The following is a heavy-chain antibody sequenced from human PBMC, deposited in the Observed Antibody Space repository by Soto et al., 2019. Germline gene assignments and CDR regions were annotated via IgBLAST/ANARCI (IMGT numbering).Heavy chain of an antibody. J-gene: IGHJ3*02. D-gene: IGHD3-3*01. Sequence: GGSLRLSCAASGFTVSSNYMTWVRQAPGKGLEWVSAIYSGGSTYYADSVKGRLTISRDNAKNTLYPQMNSLRAEDTAVYYSARETNFTIFGVVINDAFDIWGQGTMVTVSS. V-gene: IGHV3-53*01. CDR3: ARETNFTIFGVVINDAFDI. CDR1: GFTVSSNY. CDR2: IYSGGST.